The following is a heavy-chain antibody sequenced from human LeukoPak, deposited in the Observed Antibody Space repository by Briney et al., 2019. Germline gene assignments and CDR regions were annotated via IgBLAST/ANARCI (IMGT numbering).Heavy chain of an antibody. Sequence: GSLRLSCAASGFTVSSNYMSWVRQPPGKGLEWIGSIYYSGSTYYNPSLKSRVTISVDTSKNQFSLKLSSVTAADTAVYYCARVDTAMATVGYFDYWGQGTLVTVSS. CDR3: ARVDTAMATVGYFDY. CDR2: IYYSGST. CDR1: GFTVSSNY. D-gene: IGHD5-18*01. V-gene: IGHV4-39*01. J-gene: IGHJ4*02.